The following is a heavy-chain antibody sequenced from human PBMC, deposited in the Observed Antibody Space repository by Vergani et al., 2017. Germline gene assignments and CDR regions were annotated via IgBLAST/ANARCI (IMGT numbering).Heavy chain of an antibody. CDR1: GFTFSSYS. J-gene: IGHJ4*02. Sequence: EVQLVESGGGLVKPGGSLRLSCAASGFTFSSYSMNWVRQAPGKGLEWVSSISSSSSYIYYADSVKGRFTISRDNSKNTLYLQMNSLRAEDTAVYYCAREGIAADLDYWGQGTLVTVSS. CDR3: AREGIAADLDY. V-gene: IGHV3-21*04. D-gene: IGHD6-13*01. CDR2: ISSSSSYI.